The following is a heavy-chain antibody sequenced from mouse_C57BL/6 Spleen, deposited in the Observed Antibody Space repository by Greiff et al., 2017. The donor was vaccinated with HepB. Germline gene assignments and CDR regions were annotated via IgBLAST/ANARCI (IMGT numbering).Heavy chain of an antibody. V-gene: IGHV1-84*01. CDR1: GYTFTDYY. CDR2: IYPGSGNT. Sequence: QVQLKESGPELVKPGASVKISCKASGYTFTDYYINWVKQRPGQGLEWIGWIYPGSGNTKYNEKFKGKATLTVDTSSSTAYMQLSSLTSEDSAVYFCARGGYYYGSSYRYAMDYWGQGTSVTVSS. D-gene: IGHD1-1*01. CDR3: ARGGYYYGSSYRYAMDY. J-gene: IGHJ4*01.